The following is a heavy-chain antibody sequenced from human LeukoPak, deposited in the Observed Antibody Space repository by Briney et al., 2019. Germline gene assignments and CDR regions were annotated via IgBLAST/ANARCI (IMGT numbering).Heavy chain of an antibody. CDR1: GFTFSSYS. CDR3: ARDISTVTSEFDY. D-gene: IGHD4-17*01. V-gene: IGHV3-48*01. J-gene: IGHJ4*02. CDR2: ISSSSSTI. Sequence: TGGSLRLSCAASGFTFSSYSMNWVRQAPGKGLEWVSYISSSSSTIYYADSVKGRFTISRDNAKNSLYLQMNSLRAEDTAVYYCARDISTVTSEFDYWGQGTLVTVSS.